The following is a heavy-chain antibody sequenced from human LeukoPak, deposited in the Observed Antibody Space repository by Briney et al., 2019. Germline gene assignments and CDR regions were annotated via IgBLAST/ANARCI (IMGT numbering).Heavy chain of an antibody. CDR3: ASRKKYYDFWSGGKGPFDY. J-gene: IGHJ4*02. CDR2: INHSGST. D-gene: IGHD3-3*01. V-gene: IGHV4-34*01. Sequence: SETLSLTCAVYGGSFNGYYWGWIRQPPGKGLEWIGEINHSGSTNYNPSLKSRVTISVDTSKNQFSLKLSSVTAADTAVYYCASRKKYYDFWSGGKGPFDYWGQGTLVTVSS. CDR1: GGSFNGYY.